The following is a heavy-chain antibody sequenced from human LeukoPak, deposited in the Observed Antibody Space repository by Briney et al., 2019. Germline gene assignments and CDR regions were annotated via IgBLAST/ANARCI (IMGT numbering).Heavy chain of an antibody. Sequence: GGSLRLSCSASGFTVSSNYMSWVRQAPGEGLEWVSDIYSGGSTYYADSVKGRFTISRDNSKNTLYLQMNSLRAEDTAVYYCARRCSGGSCYPVGAFDIWGQGTMVTVSS. V-gene: IGHV3-53*01. D-gene: IGHD2-15*01. CDR1: GFTVSSNY. CDR2: IYSGGST. CDR3: ARRCSGGSCYPVGAFDI. J-gene: IGHJ3*02.